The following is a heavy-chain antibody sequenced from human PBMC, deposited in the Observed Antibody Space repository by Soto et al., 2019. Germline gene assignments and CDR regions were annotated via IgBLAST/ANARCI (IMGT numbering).Heavy chain of an antibody. Sequence: ESLKISCKGSGYSFTSYWIGWVRQMPGKGLEWMGIIYPGDSDTRYSPSFQGQVTISADKSISTAYLQWSSLKASDTAMYYCAKTVRYFDWGDPFDIWGQGKMVTVSS. V-gene: IGHV5-51*01. CDR3: AKTVRYFDWGDPFDI. J-gene: IGHJ3*02. CDR1: GYSFTSYW. D-gene: IGHD3-9*01. CDR2: IYPGDSDT.